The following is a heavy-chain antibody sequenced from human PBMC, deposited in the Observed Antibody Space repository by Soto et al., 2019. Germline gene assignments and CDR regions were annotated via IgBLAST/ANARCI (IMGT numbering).Heavy chain of an antibody. CDR3: AIDDSGTGLIPRYGMDV. D-gene: IGHD1-1*01. J-gene: IGHJ6*02. CDR1: GDTFTGYY. V-gene: IGHV1-2*02. Sequence: ASVKGSCKAGGDTFTGYYMHWVRRAPGQELEWMGWINPNSGGTNYAQKFQGRVTMTRDTSISTAYMELSRLRSDDTAVYYCAIDDSGTGLIPRYGMDVWGQGTTVTVSS. CDR2: INPNSGGT.